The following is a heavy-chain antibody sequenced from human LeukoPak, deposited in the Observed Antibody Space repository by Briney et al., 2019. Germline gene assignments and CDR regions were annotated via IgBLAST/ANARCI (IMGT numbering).Heavy chain of an antibody. J-gene: IGHJ4*02. D-gene: IGHD6-13*01. CDR1: GFTFSNYG. Sequence: GGSLRLSCAASGFTFSNYGMHWIRQAPGKGLEWVSYISSSGSTIFYADSVKGRFTISRDNAKNSLYLQMNSLRAEDTAVYYCARDLYSSSWYYPADWGQGTLVTVSS. CDR3: ARDLYSSSWYYPAD. CDR2: ISSSGSTI. V-gene: IGHV3-48*04.